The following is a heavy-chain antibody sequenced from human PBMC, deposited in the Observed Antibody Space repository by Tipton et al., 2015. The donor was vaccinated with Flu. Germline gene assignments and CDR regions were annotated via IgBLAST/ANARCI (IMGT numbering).Heavy chain of an antibody. CDR2: IHRSGST. CDR3: ARDQGFGGGLAYDYYTMDV. V-gene: IGHV4-38-2*02. Sequence: TLSLTCSVSGASFGSGYYWDWIRQPPGKGLEWIGNIHRSGSTYYNPSLRSRVTISVDTSKNQFSLRLTSVTAADTAVYYCARDQGFGGGLAYDYYTMDVWGQGTTVTVSS. CDR1: GASFGSGYY. J-gene: IGHJ6*02. D-gene: IGHD3-10*01.